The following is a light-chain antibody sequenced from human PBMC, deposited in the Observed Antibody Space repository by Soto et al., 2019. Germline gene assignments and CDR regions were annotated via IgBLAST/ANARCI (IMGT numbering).Light chain of an antibody. CDR3: AAWDDSLNGRV. V-gene: IGLV1-44*01. CDR2: SNN. J-gene: IGLJ1*01. Sequence: QSVLTQPPSASGTPGPRVTISCSGSSSNIGSNTVNSYQQLPGTAPKLLIYSNNRRPSGVPDRFSGSKSGTSASLAISGLQSEDEADYYCAAWDDSLNGRVFGTGTKVTGL. CDR1: SSNIGSNT.